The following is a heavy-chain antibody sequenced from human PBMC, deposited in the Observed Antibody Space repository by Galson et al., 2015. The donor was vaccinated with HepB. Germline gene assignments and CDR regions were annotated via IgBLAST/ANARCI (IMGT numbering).Heavy chain of an antibody. CDR1: GYTFTSYG. D-gene: IGHD5-24*01. J-gene: IGHJ4*02. CDR3: ALSRDGYNWGY. CDR2: ISAYNGNT. Sequence: SVKVSCKASGYTFTSYGISWVRQAPGQGLEWMGWISAYNGNTHYAQKLQGRVTMTTDTSTSTAYMELRSLGSDDTAVYYSALSRDGYNWGYWGQGTLVTVSS. V-gene: IGHV1-18*04.